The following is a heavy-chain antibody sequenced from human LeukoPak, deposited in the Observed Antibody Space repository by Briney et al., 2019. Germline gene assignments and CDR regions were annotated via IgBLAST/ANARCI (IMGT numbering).Heavy chain of an antibody. J-gene: IGHJ4*01. CDR1: GFTLRNYW. CDR2: ISGDGSVT. Sequence: GGSLRLSCTASGFTLRNYWMHWVRQVPGKRRVWVSRISGDGSVTNYADSVQGRFTISRDNAKNILYLQINSLRSEDTAVYYCARYSSSSGGAAYYLDYWGHGTLVTVSS. V-gene: IGHV3-74*01. CDR3: ARYSSSSGGAAYYLDY. D-gene: IGHD6-6*01.